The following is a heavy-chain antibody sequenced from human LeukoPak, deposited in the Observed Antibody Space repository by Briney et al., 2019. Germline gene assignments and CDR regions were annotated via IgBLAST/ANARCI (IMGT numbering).Heavy chain of an antibody. V-gene: IGHV4-31*03. CDR3: ARDSPAEPSNY. J-gene: IGHJ4*02. CDR1: SDSVSRGSHY. Sequence: SQTLSLTCTVSSDSVSRGSHYWAWIRQRPGMGLEWIGDINYNGGTHFNPSLEGRVSISVDTSKNQFSLRLNSVTAADTAVYYCARDSPAEPSNYWGQGTLVTVSS. CDR2: INYNGGT. D-gene: IGHD1-14*01.